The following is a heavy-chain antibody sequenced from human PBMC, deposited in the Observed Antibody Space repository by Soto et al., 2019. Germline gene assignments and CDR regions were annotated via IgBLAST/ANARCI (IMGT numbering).Heavy chain of an antibody. CDR2: IDTSGTST. J-gene: IGHJ4*02. D-gene: IGHD6-13*01. Sequence: PGGSLRLSCGASGFTFTKFWMHWVRQVPGKGLVWVSRIDTSGTSTSYADSVKGRFTISRDNAKSTVTLQMNSLRAEDTGVYYCARDSWYFDVWSQGSLVTVSS. V-gene: IGHV3-74*01. CDR1: GFTFTKFW. CDR3: ARDSWYFDV.